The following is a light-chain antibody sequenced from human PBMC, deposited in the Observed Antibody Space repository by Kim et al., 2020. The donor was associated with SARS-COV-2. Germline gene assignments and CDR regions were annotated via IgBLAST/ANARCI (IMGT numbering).Light chain of an antibody. V-gene: IGLV3-25*03. CDR1: ALPKQY. J-gene: IGLJ2*01. CDR2: TDS. Sequence: SYELTQPPSVSVSPGQTARITCSGDALPKQYAYWYQQKPGQAPVLVIYTDSERPSGIPERFSGPSSGTTVTLTISGVQAEDEADYYCQSADSSGTYVVFG. CDR3: QSADSSGTYVV.